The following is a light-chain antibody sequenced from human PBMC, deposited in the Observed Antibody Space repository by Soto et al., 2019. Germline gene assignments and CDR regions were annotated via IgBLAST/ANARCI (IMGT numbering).Light chain of an antibody. J-gene: IGKJ4*01. CDR3: QRYDSLVRT. Sequence: DIQMTQSPSSLSASLGDRVTITCQASQDIRDFLNWYQQTPGKAPKLLIYDTSHLQTGVPSRFSGSGSGTNFSFTISSLQPEDIATYYCQRYDSLVRTFGGGTRLEIK. V-gene: IGKV1-33*01. CDR2: DTS. CDR1: QDIRDF.